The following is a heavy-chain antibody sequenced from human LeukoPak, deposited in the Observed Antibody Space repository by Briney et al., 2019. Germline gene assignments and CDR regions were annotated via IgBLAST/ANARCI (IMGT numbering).Heavy chain of an antibody. D-gene: IGHD3-10*01. Sequence: PGGSLRLSCAASGFTFSSYAMSWVRQAPGKGLEWVLAISGSGGSTYYADSVKGRFTISRDNSKNTLYLQMNSLRAEDTAVYYCAKDLVLLWFGESIGGWFHPWGQGTLVTVSS. J-gene: IGHJ5*02. CDR1: GFTFSSYA. CDR3: AKDLVLLWFGESIGGWFHP. V-gene: IGHV3-23*01. CDR2: ISGSGGST.